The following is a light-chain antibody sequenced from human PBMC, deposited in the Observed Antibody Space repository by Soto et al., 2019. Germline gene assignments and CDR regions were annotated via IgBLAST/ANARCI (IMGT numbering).Light chain of an antibody. CDR2: SAS. CDR1: QSVSSK. J-gene: IGKJ1*01. Sequence: EIVMTQSPATLSLSPGQRATLACSASQSVSSKLACYQQRPGQAPRLLIYSASTRATGIPARFSGSGSGTEFTLTISSLQSEDFAVYYCHQYNHWLTWTFGQGTKVDIK. CDR3: HQYNHWLTWT. V-gene: IGKV3-15*01.